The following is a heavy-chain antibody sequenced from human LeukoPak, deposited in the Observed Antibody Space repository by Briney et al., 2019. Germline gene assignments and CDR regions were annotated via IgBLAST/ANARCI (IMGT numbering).Heavy chain of an antibody. V-gene: IGHV1-8*01. CDR3: ARGSITMIVVVPPLYGMDV. J-gene: IGHJ6*02. CDR1: GYTFTSYD. D-gene: IGHD3-22*01. CDR2: MNPNSGNT. Sequence: ASVKVSCKASGYTFTSYDINWVRQATGQGLEWMGWMNPNSGNTGYAQKFQGRVTMTRNTSISTAYMELSSLRSEGTAVYYCARGSITMIVVVPPLYGMDVWGQGTTVTVSS.